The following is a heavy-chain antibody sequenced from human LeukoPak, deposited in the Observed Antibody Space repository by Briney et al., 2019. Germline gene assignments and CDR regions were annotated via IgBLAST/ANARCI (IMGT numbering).Heavy chain of an antibody. V-gene: IGHV1-46*01. CDR3: AMRIMIKNYYDSSGYLMGDDAFDI. Sequence: ASVKVSCKASGYTFTSYYMHWVRQAPGQGLEWMGIINPSGGSTSYAQKFQGRVTMTRDTSTSTVYMELSSLRSEDTAVYYCAMRIMIKNYYDSSGYLMGDDAFDIWGQGTMVTVSP. CDR1: GYTFTSYY. J-gene: IGHJ3*02. CDR2: INPSGGST. D-gene: IGHD3-22*01.